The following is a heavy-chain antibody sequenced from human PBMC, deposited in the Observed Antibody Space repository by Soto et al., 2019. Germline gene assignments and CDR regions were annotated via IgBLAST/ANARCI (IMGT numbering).Heavy chain of an antibody. J-gene: IGHJ4*02. CDR1: GYTFTGYY. D-gene: IGHD4-17*01. V-gene: IGHV1-2*02. CDR2: INPNSGGP. Sequence: QVQVVQSGAEVKKPGASVKVSCKASGYTFTGYYMHWVRQAPGQGLEWMGWINPNSGGPNYAQKFQGRVTMTRDTSISTAYMELSSLRSDDTAVYYCAGHYGSNSRGFDYWGQGTLVTVSS. CDR3: AGHYGSNSRGFDY.